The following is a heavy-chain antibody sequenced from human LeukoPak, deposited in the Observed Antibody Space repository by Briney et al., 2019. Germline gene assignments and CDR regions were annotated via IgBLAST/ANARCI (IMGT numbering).Heavy chain of an antibody. Sequence: SETLSLTCTVSGGPIISHYWTWIRQSPVKGLEWIGDISNSGSTSYNPSLKSRVTISVDTSKNQFSLKLSSVTAADTAVYYCARQGPGQLVPYYYMDVWGKGTTVTVSS. CDR1: GGPIISHY. CDR3: ARQGPGQLVPYYYMDV. D-gene: IGHD6-6*01. J-gene: IGHJ6*03. CDR2: ISNSGST. V-gene: IGHV4-59*08.